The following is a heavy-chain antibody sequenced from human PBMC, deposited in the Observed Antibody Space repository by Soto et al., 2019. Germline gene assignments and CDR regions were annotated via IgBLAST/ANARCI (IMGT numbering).Heavy chain of an antibody. CDR3: ARGYQNYYGSGSYSYMDV. Sequence: GESLKISCAASGFTFSRYGMHWVRQDPGKGLEWVAVISYDGSNEYYADSVKGRFTISRDNSKNTLYLQMNSLRAEDTAVYYCARGYQNYYGSGSYSYMDVWGQGTTVTGS. D-gene: IGHD3-10*01. CDR1: GFTFSRYG. V-gene: IGHV3-30-3*01. CDR2: ISYDGSNE. J-gene: IGHJ6*02.